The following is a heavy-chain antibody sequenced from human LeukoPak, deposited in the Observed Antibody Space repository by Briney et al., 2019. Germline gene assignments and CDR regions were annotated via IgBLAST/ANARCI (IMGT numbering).Heavy chain of an antibody. V-gene: IGHV3-66*01. Sequence: GGSLRLSCAASGFTVSSNYMNWVRQAPGKGLEWVSVIYSGDSTNYADSVKGRFTISRDNSKNTLYLLMNSLRVEDTAVYYCASCRGFGDLLGYFNYWGQGTLVTVSS. J-gene: IGHJ4*02. D-gene: IGHD3-10*01. CDR2: IYSGDST. CDR3: ASCRGFGDLLGYFNY. CDR1: GFTVSSNY.